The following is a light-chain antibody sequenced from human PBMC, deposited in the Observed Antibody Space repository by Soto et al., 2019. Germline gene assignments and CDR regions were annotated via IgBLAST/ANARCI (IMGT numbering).Light chain of an antibody. CDR2: AAS. Sequence: DIQMTQSPSSLSASVGDRVTITCRASQSISSYLNWYQQKPGKAPKLLIYAASSLQSEVPSRFSGSGSGTDFTLTISSLQPEDFATYYCQQSYSTLPLTFGGGTKVDIK. CDR1: QSISSY. J-gene: IGKJ4*01. CDR3: QQSYSTLPLT. V-gene: IGKV1-39*01.